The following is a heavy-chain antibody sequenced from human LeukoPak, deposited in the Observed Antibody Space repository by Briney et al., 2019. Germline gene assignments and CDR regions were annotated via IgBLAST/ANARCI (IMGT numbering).Heavy chain of an antibody. Sequence: GGSLRLSCAASGFTFSSYSMNWVRQAPGKGLEWVSYISSSSSTIYYADSVKGRFTISRDNAKNSLYLQMNSLRDEDTAVYYCARGDCSSTSCFALKYYFDYWGQGTLVTVSS. CDR1: GFTFSSYS. CDR3: ARGDCSSTSCFALKYYFDY. CDR2: ISSSSSTI. J-gene: IGHJ4*02. V-gene: IGHV3-48*02. D-gene: IGHD2-2*01.